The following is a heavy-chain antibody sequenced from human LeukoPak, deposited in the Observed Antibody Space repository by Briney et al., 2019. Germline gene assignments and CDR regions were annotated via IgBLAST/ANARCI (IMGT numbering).Heavy chain of an antibody. CDR2: IYYSGST. V-gene: IGHV4-30-4*01. CDR1: GGSIGSGDYY. Sequence: SETLSLTCTVSGGSIGSGDYYWSWIRQPPGKGLEWIGYIYYSGSTYYNPSLKSRVTISVDTSKNQFSLKLSSVTAADTAVYYCARNTNYYYYGMDVWGQGTTVTVSS. CDR3: ARNTNYYYYGMDV. J-gene: IGHJ6*02. D-gene: IGHD1-1*01.